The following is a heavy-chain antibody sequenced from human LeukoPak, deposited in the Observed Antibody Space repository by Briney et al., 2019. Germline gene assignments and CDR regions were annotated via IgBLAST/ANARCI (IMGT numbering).Heavy chain of an antibody. CDR2: ISSSSSTYI. CDR1: GFPFSDYY. Sequence: GGSLRLSCAASGFPFSDYYMNWVGQAPGKGLEWVSAISSSSSTYIYYADSVKGRFTISRDNAENSLYLQMNGLRVEDTAVYFARGEQKATITGLDSWGQGTLVTVSS. CDR3: RGEQKATITGLDS. V-gene: IGHV3-21*06. D-gene: IGHD5-24*01. J-gene: IGHJ4*02.